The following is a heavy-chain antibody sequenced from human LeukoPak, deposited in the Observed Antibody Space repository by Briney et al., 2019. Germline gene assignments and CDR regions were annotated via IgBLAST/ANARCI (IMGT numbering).Heavy chain of an antibody. V-gene: IGHV1-69*05. CDR2: IIPIFGTA. CDR3: ATPSQEGPGYYYYGMDV. D-gene: IGHD1-14*01. CDR1: GGTFSSYA. J-gene: IGHJ6*02. Sequence: ASVKVSCKASGGTFSSYAISWVRQAPGQGLEWMGGIIPIFGTANYAQKFQGRVTITTDESTSTAYMELSSLRSEDTAVYYCATPSQEGPGYYYYGMDVWGQGTSVTVSS.